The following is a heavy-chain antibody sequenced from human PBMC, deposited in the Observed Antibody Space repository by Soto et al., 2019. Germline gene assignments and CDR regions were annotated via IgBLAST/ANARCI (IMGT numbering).Heavy chain of an antibody. CDR3: ASVTYYYGSGSYLGPWNGMDV. J-gene: IGHJ6*02. Sequence: QVQLVQSGAEVKKPGASVKVSCKASGYTFTSYYMHWVRQAPGQGLEWMGIINPSGGSTSYGQKFQGRVTMTRETSTSTGYMELRSLRSEDTAVYYCASVTYYYGSGSYLGPWNGMDVWGQGTTVTVSS. CDR2: INPSGGST. D-gene: IGHD3-10*01. CDR1: GYTFTSYY. V-gene: IGHV1-46*01.